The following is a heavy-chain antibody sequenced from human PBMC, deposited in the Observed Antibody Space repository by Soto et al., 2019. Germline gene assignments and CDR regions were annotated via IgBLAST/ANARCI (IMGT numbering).Heavy chain of an antibody. J-gene: IGHJ4*02. CDR2: MSSSSSSI. D-gene: IGHD1-1*01. V-gene: IGHV3-21*01. Sequence: GGSLRLSCAASVIVFSTLSMNWVRQAPGKGLEWVSSMSSSSSSIYYADSVKGRFTISRDNAKKSLYLQMDSLRAENTAIYYCARTGTTWYFDFWGQGA. CDR1: VIVFSTLS. CDR3: ARTGTTWYFDF.